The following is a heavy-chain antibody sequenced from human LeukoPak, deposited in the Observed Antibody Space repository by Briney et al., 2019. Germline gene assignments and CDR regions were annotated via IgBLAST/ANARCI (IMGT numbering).Heavy chain of an antibody. CDR1: GVSISSYY. D-gene: IGHD6-13*01. V-gene: IGHV4-4*09. Sequence: SETLSLTCNVSGVSISSYYWSWIRQPPGKGLEWIGYIYTTGSTNYNPSLKSRVTLSVDTSKNQFSLKLNSVTAADTAVYYCARHERDGSWYYFDYWGQGTLVTVSS. J-gene: IGHJ4*02. CDR3: ARHERDGSWYYFDY. CDR2: IYTTGST.